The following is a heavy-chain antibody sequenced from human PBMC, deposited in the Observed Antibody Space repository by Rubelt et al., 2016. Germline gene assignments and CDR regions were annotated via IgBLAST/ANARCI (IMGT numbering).Heavy chain of an antibody. CDR2: SGST. J-gene: IGHJ4*02. CDR3: ARGVVVPAAPNFTFDY. V-gene: IGHV4-39*07. D-gene: IGHD2-2*01. Sequence: SGSTYYNPSLKSRVTISVDTSKNQFSLKLSSVTAADTAAYYCARGVVVPAAPNFTFDYWGQGTLVTVSS.